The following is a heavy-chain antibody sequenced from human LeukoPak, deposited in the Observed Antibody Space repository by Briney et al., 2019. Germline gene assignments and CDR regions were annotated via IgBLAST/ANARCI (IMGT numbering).Heavy chain of an antibody. CDR2: IIPLFGTP. Sequence: SVKVSCKASGGTFGSYTISWVRQAPGQGLEWMGGIIPLFGTPDYAQKFQDRLTITADKSTSTAYMELSSLRSEDTAVYYCASATLRCSGGSCYEMDVWGKGTTVTVSS. J-gene: IGHJ6*04. V-gene: IGHV1-69*06. CDR1: GGTFGSYT. D-gene: IGHD2-15*01. CDR3: ASATLRCSGGSCYEMDV.